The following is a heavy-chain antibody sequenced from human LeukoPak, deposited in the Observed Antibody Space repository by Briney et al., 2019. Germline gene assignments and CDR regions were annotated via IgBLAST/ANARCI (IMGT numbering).Heavy chain of an antibody. CDR2: INHSGRT. CDR1: GGSLSIYY. Sequence: SETLSLTCAVYGGSLSIYYWIWIRQPPGKGLEWIGEINHSGRTHYNPSLKCRVTISIDTSKNLFSLKLSSVSAADTAVYYCAIEAIVGAPRGDYWGQGTLVTVSS. CDR3: AIEAIVGAPRGDY. J-gene: IGHJ4*02. D-gene: IGHD1-26*01. V-gene: IGHV4-34*01.